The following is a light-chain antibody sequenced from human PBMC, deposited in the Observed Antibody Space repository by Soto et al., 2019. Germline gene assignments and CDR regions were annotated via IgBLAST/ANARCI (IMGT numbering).Light chain of an antibody. CDR1: NSDVGSHNF. CDR2: EAS. V-gene: IGLV2-23*01. Sequence: QSALTQPASVYGSPGQSITISCTGTNSDVGSHNFVSWYQQYPGKAPKLLIYEASKRPSGLSNRFSGSKSGNTASLTISGLQAEDEADYYCCSLSNGATWVFGGGTKLTVL. CDR3: CSLSNGATWV. J-gene: IGLJ3*02.